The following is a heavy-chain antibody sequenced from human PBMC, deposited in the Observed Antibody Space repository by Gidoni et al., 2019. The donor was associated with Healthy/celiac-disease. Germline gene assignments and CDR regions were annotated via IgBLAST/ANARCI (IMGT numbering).Heavy chain of an antibody. V-gene: IGHV3-33*01. Sequence: QVQVAESGRGVLQPGRSLRHSCAPSAVPFSTYAMHGGRQAPAKGLEWVAVIWYDGSKKYYADSVKGRFTISRDNSKNTLYLQINSLRAEYTAVYYCAREPGDYTKYFDYWGQGTLVTVSS. D-gene: IGHD4-4*01. J-gene: IGHJ4*02. CDR1: AVPFSTYA. CDR2: IWYDGSKK. CDR3: AREPGDYTKYFDY.